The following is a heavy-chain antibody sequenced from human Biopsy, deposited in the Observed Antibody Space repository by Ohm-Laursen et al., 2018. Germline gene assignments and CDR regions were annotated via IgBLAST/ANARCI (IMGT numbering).Heavy chain of an antibody. D-gene: IGHD1-26*01. Sequence: SETLSLTWTVSGGSIGSFFWSWIRQPPGKGLEWIGYIYYSGSTNYNPSLGSRVTISVDRSKNQFSLELSSVTAADTAVYYCARVGAGAPSIDYFDYWGQGALVTVSS. CDR1: GGSIGSFF. CDR2: IYYSGST. J-gene: IGHJ4*02. V-gene: IGHV4-59*01. CDR3: ARVGAGAPSIDYFDY.